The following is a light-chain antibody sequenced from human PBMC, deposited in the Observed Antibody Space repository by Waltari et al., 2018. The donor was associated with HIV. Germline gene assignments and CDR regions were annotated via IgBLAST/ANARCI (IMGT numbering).Light chain of an antibody. V-gene: IGLV1-44*01. CDR3: AAWDGSLNGRVV. CDR2: SNN. CDR1: RSNIGRNT. J-gene: IGLJ2*01. Sequence: QSVLTQPPSASGTPGQRVTISCSGSRSNIGRNTVTWYQQLPATAPKRLIYSNNQRPSGVPDRFSGSKSGTSASLAISGLQSEDEADYYCAAWDGSLNGRVVFGGGTKLTVL.